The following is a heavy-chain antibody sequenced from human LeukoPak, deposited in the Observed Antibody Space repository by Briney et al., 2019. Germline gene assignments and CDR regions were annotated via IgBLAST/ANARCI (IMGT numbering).Heavy chain of an antibody. D-gene: IGHD2-21*02. CDR1: GGSFSGYY. V-gene: IGHV4-59*01. CDR2: IYYSGST. Sequence: SETLPLTCAVCGGSFSGYYWSWIRQPPGKGLEWIGYIYYSGSTNYNPSLKSRVTISVDTSKNQFSLKLSSVTAADTAVYYWARETYCGGDCYSSLRAFDIWGQGTMVTVSS. CDR3: ARETYCGGDCYSSLRAFDI. J-gene: IGHJ3*02.